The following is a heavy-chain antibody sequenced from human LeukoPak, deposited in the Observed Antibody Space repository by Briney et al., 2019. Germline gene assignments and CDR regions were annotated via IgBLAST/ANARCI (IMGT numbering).Heavy chain of an antibody. D-gene: IGHD6-19*01. Sequence: ASVKVSCKASGYTFTGYYMHRVRQAPGQGLEWMGWINPNSGDTNYSQKFQGRVSMTRDTSINTAYMELSRLTSDDTAVYYCARDLYSSGWTDAFDIWGQGTMVTVSS. V-gene: IGHV1-2*02. CDR1: GYTFTGYY. CDR2: INPNSGDT. J-gene: IGHJ3*02. CDR3: ARDLYSSGWTDAFDI.